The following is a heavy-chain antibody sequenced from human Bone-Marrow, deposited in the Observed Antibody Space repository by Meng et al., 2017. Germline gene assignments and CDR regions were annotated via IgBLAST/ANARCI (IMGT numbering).Heavy chain of an antibody. Sequence: ASVKVSCKASGYTFTSYYMHWVRQAPGQGLEWMGIINPSGGSTSYAQKFQGRVTMTEDTSTDAAYMELSSLRSEDTAVYYCATEVGAFFDYWGQGTLVTVSS. CDR3: ATEVGAFFDY. CDR2: INPSGGST. J-gene: IGHJ4*02. CDR1: GYTFTSYY. D-gene: IGHD1-26*01. V-gene: IGHV1-46*01.